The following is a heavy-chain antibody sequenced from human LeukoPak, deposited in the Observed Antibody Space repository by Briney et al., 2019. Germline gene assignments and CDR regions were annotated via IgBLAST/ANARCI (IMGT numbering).Heavy chain of an antibody. J-gene: IGHJ4*02. Sequence: GGSLRLSCAASGFTFNDAWMNWVRQAPGKGLEWVSAISGSGGSTYYADSVKGRFTISRDNSKNTLYLQMNSLRAEDTAVYYCAKDLAAAENWGQGTLVTVSS. D-gene: IGHD6-13*01. CDR3: AKDLAAAEN. CDR1: GFTFNDAW. V-gene: IGHV3-23*01. CDR2: ISGSGGST.